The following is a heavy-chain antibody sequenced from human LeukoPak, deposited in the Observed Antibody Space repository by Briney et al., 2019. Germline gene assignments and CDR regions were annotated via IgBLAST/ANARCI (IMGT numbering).Heavy chain of an antibody. CDR1: GLTFSSYV. J-gene: IGHJ5*02. CDR3: AKGLIVGSGNRCDP. Sequence: GGSLRLSCAASGLTFSSYVMIWVRQAPGKGLEWVSSISGSGGSTYYADSVKGRFTISRDNSKNTLYVQINSLRAEDTGVYYCAKGLIVGSGNRCDPLGQPTLVAVSS. CDR2: ISGSGGST. V-gene: IGHV3-23*01. D-gene: IGHD3-22*01.